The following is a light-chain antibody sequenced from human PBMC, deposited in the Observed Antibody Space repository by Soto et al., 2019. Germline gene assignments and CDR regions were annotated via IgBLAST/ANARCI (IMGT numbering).Light chain of an antibody. V-gene: IGLV2-11*01. Sequence: QSALTQPRSVSGSPGQSVTISCTGSSSDIGGHNYVSWYQQHPGKVPKLMIYDVSKRPPGVPDRFSGSKSGNTASLTISGLQAEDEADYYCCSYAGSYTLIFGGGTKLTVL. CDR1: SSDIGGHNY. CDR2: DVS. CDR3: CSYAGSYTLI. J-gene: IGLJ2*01.